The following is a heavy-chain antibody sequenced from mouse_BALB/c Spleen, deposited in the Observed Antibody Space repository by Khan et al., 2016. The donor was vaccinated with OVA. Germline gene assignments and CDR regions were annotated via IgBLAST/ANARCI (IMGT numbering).Heavy chain of an antibody. CDR3: SPVYGYYGSFAY. Sequence: VQLQQSGPEVVKPGASVKMSCKASGYTFTSYVMHWVKQKPGQGLEWIGYIYPYNDATKYNEKFNGKATLTSDKSSSTAYMELSSLTSEDSAVXYCSPVYGYYGSFAYWGQGTLVTFPA. CDR1: GYTFTSYV. CDR2: IYPYNDAT. V-gene: IGHV1S136*01. J-gene: IGHJ3*01. D-gene: IGHD2-3*01.